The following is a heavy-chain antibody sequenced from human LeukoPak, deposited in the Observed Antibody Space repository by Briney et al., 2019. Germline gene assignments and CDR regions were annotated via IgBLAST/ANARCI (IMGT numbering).Heavy chain of an antibody. CDR1: GGSISSFY. D-gene: IGHD2-2*01. CDR3: ARDRNTRGTDV. CDR2: IYYTGSS. V-gene: IGHV4-59*01. J-gene: IGHJ6*02. Sequence: SETLSLTCTVSGGSISSFYWSWIRQPPGKALEWVGYIYYTGSSNYNPSLKSRLTMSVDTSKNQFSLNLSSVTAADTAVYYCARDRNTRGTDVWGQGTTATVSS.